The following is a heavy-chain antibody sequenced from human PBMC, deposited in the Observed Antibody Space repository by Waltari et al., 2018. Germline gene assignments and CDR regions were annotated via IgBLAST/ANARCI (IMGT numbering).Heavy chain of an antibody. CDR1: GYTFTSYG. D-gene: IGHD6-25*01. CDR2: ISAYNCNK. V-gene: IGHV1-18*01. Sequence: QVQLVQSGAEVKKPGASVKVSCKASGYTFTSYGISWVRQAPGQGLEWMGWISAYNCNKNEAQKRQGRVTMTTDTSTSTAYMELRSLRSDDTAVYYCARDKNRYSSAAAPFDYWGQGTLVTVSS. CDR3: ARDKNRYSSAAAPFDY. J-gene: IGHJ4*02.